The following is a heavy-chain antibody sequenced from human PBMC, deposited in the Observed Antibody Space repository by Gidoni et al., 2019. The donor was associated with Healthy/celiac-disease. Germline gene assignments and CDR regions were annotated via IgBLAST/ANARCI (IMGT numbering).Heavy chain of an antibody. Sequence: QVQLVESGGGVVQPGRSLRLSCAASGFTFSSYGMHWVRQAPGKGLGWVAVISYDGSNKYYADSVKGRFTISRDNSKNTLYLQMNSLRVEDTAVYYCAKGYDILTGYGDAFDIWGQGTMVTVSS. CDR1: GFTFSSYG. CDR3: AKGYDILTGYGDAFDI. D-gene: IGHD3-9*01. V-gene: IGHV3-30*18. CDR2: ISYDGSNK. J-gene: IGHJ3*02.